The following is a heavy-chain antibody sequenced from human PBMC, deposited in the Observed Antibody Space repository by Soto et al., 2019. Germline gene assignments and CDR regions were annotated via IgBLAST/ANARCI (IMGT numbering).Heavy chain of an antibody. V-gene: IGHV3-48*03. D-gene: IGHD4-4*01. CDR3: ARDRDYSNSNWFDP. J-gene: IGHJ5*02. CDR2: ISSSGTTI. CDR1: GFTFSSYE. Sequence: EVQLVESGGGLVQPGGSVRLSCAASGFTFSSYEMNWVRQAPGKGLEWVSYISSSGTTIYYADSVKGRFTISRDNAKNSLYLQMNSLRAEDTAAYYCARDRDYSNSNWFDPWGQGTLVTVSS.